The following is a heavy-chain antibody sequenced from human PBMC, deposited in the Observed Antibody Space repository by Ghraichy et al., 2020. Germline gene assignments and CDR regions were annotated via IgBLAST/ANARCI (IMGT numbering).Heavy chain of an antibody. Sequence: LSLTCAASGFTFSRYWMSWVRQAPGKGLGWVANIKQDGSEKYYVDSVKGRFTISRDNAKNSLYLQMNSLRAEDTAVYYCARGRFPMSWGQGTLVTVSS. CDR2: IKQDGSEK. CDR3: ARGRFPMS. CDR1: GFTFSRYW. V-gene: IGHV3-7*01. J-gene: IGHJ5*02.